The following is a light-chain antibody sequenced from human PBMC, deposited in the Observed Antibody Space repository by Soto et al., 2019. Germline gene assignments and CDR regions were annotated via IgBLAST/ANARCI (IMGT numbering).Light chain of an antibody. CDR3: QQYGSSPST. V-gene: IGKV3-20*01. Sequence: DIVLSQSPGTLSLSPGQRATRSCSASQRVSSIYLAWYEQKPGQAPRLLIYGASSRAAGIPDRFSGSGSGTDFALTISRLEPEDFAVYYCQQYGSSPSTFGQGTKVDIK. CDR1: QRVSSIY. CDR2: GAS. J-gene: IGKJ1*01.